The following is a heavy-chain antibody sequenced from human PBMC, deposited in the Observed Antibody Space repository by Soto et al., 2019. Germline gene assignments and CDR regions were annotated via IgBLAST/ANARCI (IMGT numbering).Heavy chain of an antibody. V-gene: IGHV3-23*01. CDR3: AKVPTTPMGYYYGSGSYKTDMAYYYYYMDV. CDR2: ISGSGGST. Sequence: GGSLRLSCAASGFTFSSYAMSWVRQAPGKGLEWVSAISGSGGSTYYADSVKGRFTISRDNSKNTLYLQMNSLRAEDTAVYYCAKVPTTPMGYYYGSGSYKTDMAYYYYYMDVWGKGTTVTVSS. D-gene: IGHD3-10*01. J-gene: IGHJ6*03. CDR1: GFTFSSYA.